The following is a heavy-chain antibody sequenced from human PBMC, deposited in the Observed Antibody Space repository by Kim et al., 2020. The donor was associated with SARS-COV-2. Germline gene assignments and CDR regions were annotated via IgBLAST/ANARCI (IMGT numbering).Heavy chain of an antibody. CDR2: ILYDENYK. V-gene: IGHV3-30*14. J-gene: IGHJ4*02. CDR1: GFTFSNYA. CDR3: VRGRQGNGYDLGVY. Sequence: GGSLRLSCAASGFTFSNYAMHWVRQAPGKALEWVTIILYDENYKYYAESVKGRFTISRDNSKNTLYLQMDSLRPDDTAVYYCVRGRQGNGYDLGVYWGQGTLVTISS. D-gene: IGHD5-12*01.